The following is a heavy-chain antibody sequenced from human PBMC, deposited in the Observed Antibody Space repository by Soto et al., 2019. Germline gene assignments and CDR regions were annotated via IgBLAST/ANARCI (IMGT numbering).Heavy chain of an antibody. Sequence: ASVKVSCKASGYTFTSYGISWGRQAPGQGLEWMGWISAYNGNTNYAQKLQGRVTMTTDTSTSTAYMELRSLRSDDTAVYYCARGDIVVVPAATPPFYYYGMDVWGQGTTVTVSS. CDR1: GYTFTSYG. CDR3: ARGDIVVVPAATPPFYYYGMDV. J-gene: IGHJ6*02. D-gene: IGHD2-2*01. CDR2: ISAYNGNT. V-gene: IGHV1-18*04.